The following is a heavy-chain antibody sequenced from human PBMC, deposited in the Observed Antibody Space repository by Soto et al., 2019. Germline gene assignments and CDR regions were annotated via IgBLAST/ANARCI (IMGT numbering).Heavy chain of an antibody. Sequence: PSDTLSLTCMVSGAYIRDFYCSWSRQPAGKGLEWIGRITINGNTQKNPSFKSRVTMSIDTSRNHFSLNLQSATAADTALYYCARETGENWTYEAHWGPGTLVTVS. V-gene: IGHV4-4*07. CDR3: ARETGENWTYEAH. CDR1: GAYIRDFY. D-gene: IGHD1-7*01. CDR2: ITINGNT. J-gene: IGHJ1*01.